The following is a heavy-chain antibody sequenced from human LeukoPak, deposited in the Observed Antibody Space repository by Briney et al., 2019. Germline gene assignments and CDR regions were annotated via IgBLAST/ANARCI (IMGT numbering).Heavy chain of an antibody. Sequence: GGSLRLSCAASGFTFDDYGMSWVRQAPGKGLEWVAGINWNGGNTGYSDSVKGRFTISRDNAKNSLYLQMNSLRPEDTAVYYCAKDWRRIVVVGPITRHGNYMDVWGKGTTVTISS. D-gene: IGHD2-15*01. CDR2: INWNGGNT. J-gene: IGHJ6*03. CDR3: AKDWRRIVVVGPITRHGNYMDV. CDR1: GFTFDDYG. V-gene: IGHV3-20*04.